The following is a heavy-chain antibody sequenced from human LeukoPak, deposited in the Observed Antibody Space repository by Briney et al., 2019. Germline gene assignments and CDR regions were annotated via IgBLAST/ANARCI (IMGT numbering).Heavy chain of an antibody. CDR1: GGSISSGSYY. CDR2: IYTSGST. Sequence: SQTLSLTCTVSGGSISSGSYYWSWIRQPAGKGLEWIGRIYTSGSTNYNPSLKSRVTISVDTSKNQFSLKLSSVTAADTAVYYCARHLGSGPTIRYFDLWGRGTLVTVSS. J-gene: IGHJ2*01. V-gene: IGHV4-61*02. CDR3: ARHLGSGPTIRYFDL. D-gene: IGHD6-19*01.